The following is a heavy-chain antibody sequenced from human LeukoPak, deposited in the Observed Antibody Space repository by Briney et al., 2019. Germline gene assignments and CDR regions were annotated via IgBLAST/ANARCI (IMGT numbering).Heavy chain of an antibody. CDR1: GGSISSSGYS. V-gene: IGHV4-30-2*01. CDR3: ARTVTTTHFDY. CDR2: IYHSGGT. J-gene: IGHJ4*02. Sequence: SETLSLTCAVSGGSISSSGYSWSWIRQPPGKGLEWIGYIYHSGGTYYNPSLKSRVTISVDRSSNQFSLKLTSVTAADTAVYYYARTVTTTHFDYWGQGTLVTVSS. D-gene: IGHD4-11*01.